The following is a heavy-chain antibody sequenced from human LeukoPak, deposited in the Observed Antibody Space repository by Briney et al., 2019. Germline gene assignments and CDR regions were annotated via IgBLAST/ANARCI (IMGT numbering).Heavy chain of an antibody. CDR2: IYYSGST. CDR3: ARGYGGNSGDY. J-gene: IGHJ4*02. V-gene: IGHV4-59*06. D-gene: IGHD4-23*01. Sequence: PSETLSLTCTVSGGSISNYYWSWIRQHPGKGLEWIGYIYYSGSTYYNPSLKSRVTISVDTSKNQFSLKLSSVTAADTAVYYCARGYGGNSGDYWGQGTLVTVSS. CDR1: GGSISNYY.